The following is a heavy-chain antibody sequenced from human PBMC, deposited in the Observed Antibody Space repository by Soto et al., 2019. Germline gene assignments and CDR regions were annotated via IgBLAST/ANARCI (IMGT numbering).Heavy chain of an antibody. CDR2: IYHSGST. CDR3: ATLWFGELSTYDAFDI. J-gene: IGHJ3*02. Sequence: SETLSLTCAVSGGSISSSNWWSWVRQPPGKGLEWIGEIYHSGSTNYNPSLKSRVTISVDKSKNQISLKLSSVTAADTAVYYCATLWFGELSTYDAFDIWGQGTMVTVSS. CDR1: GGSISSSNW. D-gene: IGHD3-10*01. V-gene: IGHV4-4*02.